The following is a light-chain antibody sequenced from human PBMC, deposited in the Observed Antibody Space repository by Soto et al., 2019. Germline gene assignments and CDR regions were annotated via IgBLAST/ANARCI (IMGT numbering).Light chain of an antibody. CDR1: HSVSSNY. J-gene: IGKJ1*01. CDR2: DVS. V-gene: IGKV3-20*01. CDR3: HQYGISQP. Sequence: EIVLTQSPGTLSLSPGERATLSCMSRHSVSSNYLAWDQQKPGQAPRLLNYDVSSRATGMPDRFSGSGSGTDFTLNIRRLEPVDFAVYYCHQYGISQPFGQGTKGAIK.